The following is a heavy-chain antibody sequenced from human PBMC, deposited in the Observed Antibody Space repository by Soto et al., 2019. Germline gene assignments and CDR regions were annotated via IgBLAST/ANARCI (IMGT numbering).Heavy chain of an antibody. CDR1: GFTFSSYS. CDR2: ISSGSSTI. D-gene: IGHD3-10*01. J-gene: IGHJ4*02. CDR3: ARANYYGSPGDFDY. Sequence: EVQLVESGGGLVQPGGSLRLSCAASGFTFSSYSMNWVRQAPGKGPEWVSYISSGSSTIYYADSVKGRVTISRDNAKNSLYLQMNSLRAEDTAVYYCARANYYGSPGDFDYWGQGTRVSVSS. V-gene: IGHV3-48*01.